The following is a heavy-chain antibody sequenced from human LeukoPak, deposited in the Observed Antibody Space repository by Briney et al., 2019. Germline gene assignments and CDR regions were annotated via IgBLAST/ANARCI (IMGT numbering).Heavy chain of an antibody. CDR1: GYTFTGYY. CDR3: ARSLGELSLYGY. Sequence: GASVKVSCKASGYTFTGYYMHWVRQAPGQGLEWMGWINPNSGGTNYAQKFRGRVTMTRDTSISTAYMELSRLRSDDTAVYYCARSLGELSLYGYWGQGTLVTVSS. CDR2: INPNSGGT. V-gene: IGHV1-2*02. D-gene: IGHD3-16*02. J-gene: IGHJ4*02.